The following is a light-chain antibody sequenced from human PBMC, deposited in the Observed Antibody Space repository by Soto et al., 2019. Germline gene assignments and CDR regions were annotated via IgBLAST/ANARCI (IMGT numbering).Light chain of an antibody. CDR1: QGIRDE. CDR3: LQDYDYPRT. CDR2: AAS. Sequence: AIQMTQSPSSLSASVGDRVTITCRASQGIRDELGWYQQKAGKAPNLLISAASRLQSGVPSRLSGRGSGTDFTLTISSLQPEDFATYYCLQDYDYPRTFGQGTKVELK. V-gene: IGKV1-6*01. J-gene: IGKJ1*01.